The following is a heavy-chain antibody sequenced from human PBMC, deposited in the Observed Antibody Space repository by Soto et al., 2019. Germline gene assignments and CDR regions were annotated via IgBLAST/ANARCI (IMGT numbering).Heavy chain of an antibody. CDR1: GGSISSYY. Sequence: SETLSLTCTVSGGSISSYYWSWIRQPPGKGLEWIGYIYFSGSTNYNPSLKSRVTISVDTSKNQFSLKLSSVTAADTAVYYCARQEYQLELPLYFDYWGQGTLVTAPQ. V-gene: IGHV4-59*08. CDR2: IYFSGST. J-gene: IGHJ4*02. CDR3: ARQEYQLELPLYFDY. D-gene: IGHD1-7*01.